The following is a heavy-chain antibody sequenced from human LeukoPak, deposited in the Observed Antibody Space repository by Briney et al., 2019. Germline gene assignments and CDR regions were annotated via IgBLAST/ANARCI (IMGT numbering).Heavy chain of an antibody. D-gene: IGHD3/OR15-3a*01. Sequence: GGSLRLSCAASGFTFSSYSMNWVRQAPGKGLEWVSSISSSSSYIYYADSVKGRFTISRDNSKNTLYLQMNSLRPEDTAVYYCAKDRANAWTSDYWGQGTLVTVSS. CDR2: ISSSSSYI. J-gene: IGHJ4*02. CDR3: AKDRANAWTSDY. V-gene: IGHV3-21*01. CDR1: GFTFSSYS.